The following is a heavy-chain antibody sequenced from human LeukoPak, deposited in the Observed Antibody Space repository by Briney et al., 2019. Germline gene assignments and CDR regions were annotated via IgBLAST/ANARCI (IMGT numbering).Heavy chain of an antibody. V-gene: IGHV1-2*02. CDR2: INPNSGGT. CDR3: ARDENYYGSGSYKNWFDP. D-gene: IGHD3-10*01. CDR1: GYTFTCYY. Sequence: ASVKVSCTASGYTFTCYYMHWVRQAPGQGLEWMGWINPNSGGTNYAQKFQGRVTMTRDTSISTAYMELRSLRSDDTAVYYCARDENYYGSGSYKNWFDPWGQGTLVTVSS. J-gene: IGHJ5*02.